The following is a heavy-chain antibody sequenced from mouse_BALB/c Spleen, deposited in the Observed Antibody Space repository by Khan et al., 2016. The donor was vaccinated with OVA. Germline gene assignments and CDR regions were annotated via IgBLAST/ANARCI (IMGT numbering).Heavy chain of an antibody. CDR2: INPSNGYS. V-gene: IGHV1-4*01. Sequence: VQLKESGAELARPGASVKMSCKASGYTFTSYTIHWIKKRPGQGLEWIGCINPSNGYSNYNQKFKDKATLTTDKSSTTAYLQLSSLTSDDSAVYNCVRDGAYHRNDGWFAYWGQGTLVTVSA. J-gene: IGHJ3*01. CDR1: GYTFTSYT. CDR3: VRDGAYHRNDGWFAY. D-gene: IGHD2-14*01.